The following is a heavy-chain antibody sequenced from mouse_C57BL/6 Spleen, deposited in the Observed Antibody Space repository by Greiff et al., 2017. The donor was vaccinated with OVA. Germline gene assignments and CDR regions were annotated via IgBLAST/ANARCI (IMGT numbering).Heavy chain of an antibody. CDR2: IYPSDSET. V-gene: IGHV1-61*01. J-gene: IGHJ3*01. D-gene: IGHD3-2*02. CDR3: ARSRGLDSSGYGY. CDR1: GYTFTSYW. Sequence: VQLQQSGAELVRPGSSVKLSCKASGYTFTSYWMDWVKQRPGQGLEWIGNIYPSDSETHYNQKFKDKATLTVDKSSSTAYMQLSSLTSEDSAVYYCARSRGLDSSGYGYWGQGTLVTVSA.